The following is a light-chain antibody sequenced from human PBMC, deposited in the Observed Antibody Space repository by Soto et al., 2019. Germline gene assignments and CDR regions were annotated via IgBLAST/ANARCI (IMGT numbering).Light chain of an antibody. V-gene: IGKV3-15*01. J-gene: IGKJ4*01. Sequence: MTQSPASLSVSPGDSATITCRASQAVSSNVGWYQQRPGQAPRLLIYGASSWASGVPSRFSGSRSGTEFTLTISSPQPEDFALYYCLQHNNWPHTFGRGTKVEIK. CDR2: GAS. CDR1: QAVSSN. CDR3: LQHNNWPHT.